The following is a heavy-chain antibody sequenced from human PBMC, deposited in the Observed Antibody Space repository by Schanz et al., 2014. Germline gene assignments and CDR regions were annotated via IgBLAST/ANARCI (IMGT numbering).Heavy chain of an antibody. V-gene: IGHV3-21*01. D-gene: IGHD6-19*01. J-gene: IGHJ4*02. CDR1: GFTFNNYD. Sequence: EVQLVESGGGLVQPGGSLRLSCAASGFTFNNYDMNWVRLVPGKGLEWVSSISDSSSYIYYADSVKGRFTISRDNAKNSLYLQMSSLRAEDTAVYYCARDRVQYSSGWYSDSWGQGTLVTVSS. CDR3: ARDRVQYSSGWYSDS. CDR2: ISDSSSYI.